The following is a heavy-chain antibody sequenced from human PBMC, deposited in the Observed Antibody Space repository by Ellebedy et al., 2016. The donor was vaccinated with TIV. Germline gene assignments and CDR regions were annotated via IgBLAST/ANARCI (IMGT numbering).Heavy chain of an antibody. J-gene: IGHJ4*02. CDR3: ASYLDATNY. V-gene: IGHV3-7*01. CDR2: IKQDRSEK. D-gene: IGHD2-15*01. Sequence: GESLKISCAASGFTFSSYWMGWVRQAPGKGLEWVANIKQDRSEKYYVDSVKGRFTISRDNAKNSLYLQMNSLRAEETAVYYCASYLDATNYWGQGTLVTVSS. CDR1: GFTFSSYW.